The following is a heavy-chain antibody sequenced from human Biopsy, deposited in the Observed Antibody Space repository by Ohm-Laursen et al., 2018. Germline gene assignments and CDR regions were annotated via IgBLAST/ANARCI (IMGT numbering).Heavy chain of an antibody. CDR2: SDRSGNT. J-gene: IGHJ4*02. CDR1: GATSSDYY. V-gene: IGHV4-34*08. D-gene: IGHD4-17*01. CDR3: GNEIYGRDY. Sequence: LSLTCVVYGATSSDYYWSWIRQPPGKGLEWLGQSDRSGNTNYNPSLKGRLTISANTSKNQFSLKLTSVTAADTAVYFCGNEIYGRDYWGQGALVTVSS.